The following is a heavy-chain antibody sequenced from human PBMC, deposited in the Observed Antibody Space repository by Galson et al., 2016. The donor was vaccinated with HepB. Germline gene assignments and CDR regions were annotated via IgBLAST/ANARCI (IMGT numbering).Heavy chain of an antibody. V-gene: IGHV1-24*01. CDR1: GYTLTELS. J-gene: IGHJ6*02. Sequence: SCKVSGYTLTELSMHWVRQAPGKGLEWMGGFDPEDVETIYAQKFQGRVTMTEDTSTDTAYMELSSLRSEDTAVYYCATRSGGTYYTYYGMDVWGQGTTVTVSS. CDR2: FDPEDVET. D-gene: IGHD1-26*01. CDR3: ATRSGGTYYTYYGMDV.